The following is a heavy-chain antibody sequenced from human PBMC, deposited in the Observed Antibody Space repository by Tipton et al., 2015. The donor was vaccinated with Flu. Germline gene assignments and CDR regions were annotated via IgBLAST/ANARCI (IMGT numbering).Heavy chain of an antibody. V-gene: IGHV3-23*01. Sequence: SLRLSCAASGFTFSRYGMSWVRQAPGKGLEWVSGISGVGARYFADSVKGRFTISRDNSKNSLYLQMSSLRAGDTAVYYCTRGPLPDSDWYNGMDVWGQGP. J-gene: IGHJ6*02. CDR3: TRGPLPDSDWYNGMDV. D-gene: IGHD1/OR15-1a*01. CDR2: ISGVGAR. CDR1: GFTFSRYG.